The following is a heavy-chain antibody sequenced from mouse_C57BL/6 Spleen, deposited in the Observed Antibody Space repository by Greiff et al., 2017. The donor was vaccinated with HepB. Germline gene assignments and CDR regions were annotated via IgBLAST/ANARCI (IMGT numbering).Heavy chain of an antibody. CDR1: GFNIKNTY. D-gene: IGHD1-1*01. CDR3: ARTIYYYGSSCVRAMDY. Sequence: VQLKQSVAELVRPGASVKLSCTASGFNIKNTYMHWVKQRPEQGLEWIGRIDPANGNTKYAPKFQGKATITADTSYNTAYLQLSSLTSEDTAIYYCARTIYYYGSSCVRAMDYWGQGTSVTVSS. CDR2: IDPANGNT. J-gene: IGHJ4*01. V-gene: IGHV14-3*01.